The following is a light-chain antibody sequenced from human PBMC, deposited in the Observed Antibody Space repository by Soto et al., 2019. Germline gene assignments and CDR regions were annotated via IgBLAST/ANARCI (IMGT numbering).Light chain of an antibody. V-gene: IGKV2-30*02. CDR2: KVS. J-gene: IGKJ2*02. Sequence: SISCRYSPSLVHSDGNTYLNWCQKRPGQYPRRLIYKVSNRDSGVPDRFSGSGLSSKIRLTICVVGLEDAADPFFRPMRDCAWTLGKGTRLEIK. CDR3: RPMRDCAWT. CDR1: PSLVHSDGNTY.